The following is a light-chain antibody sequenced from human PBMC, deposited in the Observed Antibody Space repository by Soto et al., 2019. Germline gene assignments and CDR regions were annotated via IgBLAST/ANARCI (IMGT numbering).Light chain of an antibody. V-gene: IGLV1-51*02. CDR2: ENN. CDR3: GTWDSSLRAYV. J-gene: IGLJ1*01. Sequence: QSVLTQPPSVSAAPGQKVTISCSGSSSNVANNYVSWYQHLPGTAPKLLICENNKRPSGIPDRFSGSKSGTSATLGITGLQPGDEADFYCGTWDSSLRAYVFGTGTKVTVL. CDR1: SSNVANNY.